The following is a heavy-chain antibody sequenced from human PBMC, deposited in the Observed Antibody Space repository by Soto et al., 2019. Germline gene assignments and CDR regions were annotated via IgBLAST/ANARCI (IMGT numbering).Heavy chain of an antibody. CDR3: ARGIASRGSQVFDY. CDR1: GFTFSSYW. Sequence: PGGSLRLSCAASGFTFSSYWMHWVRHAPGKGLVWVSRINSDGSSTIYADPVKGRFTISRDNAKNTLYLQMNSLRAEDTAVYYCARGIASRGSQVFDYWGQGTLVTVSS. J-gene: IGHJ4*02. CDR2: INSDGSST. V-gene: IGHV3-74*01. D-gene: IGHD6-6*01.